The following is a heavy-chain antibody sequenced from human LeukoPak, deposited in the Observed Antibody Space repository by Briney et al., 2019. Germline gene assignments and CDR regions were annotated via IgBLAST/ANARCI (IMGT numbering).Heavy chain of an antibody. CDR2: IYSSGTT. V-gene: IGHV4-39*06. D-gene: IGHD2-2*03. J-gene: IGHJ4*01. CDR3: ARAGYASSWYAQFPFSFDY. Sequence: SETLSLTCTVSADSISISTYYWGWVRQPPGKGLEWIGSIYSSGTTYYNPSLKSQLTISLDTSKNQFPLKLTSVTAADTAVYYCARAGYASSWYAQFPFSFDYWGHGTLVTVSS. CDR1: ADSISISTYY.